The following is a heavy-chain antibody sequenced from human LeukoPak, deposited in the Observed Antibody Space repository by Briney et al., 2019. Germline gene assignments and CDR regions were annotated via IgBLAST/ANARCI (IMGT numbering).Heavy chain of an antibody. CDR3: AKTPDYYGSGSSSYIDC. CDR2: ISGSCGGT. J-gene: IGHJ4*02. V-gene: IGHV3-23*01. CDR1: GFTFSRYA. D-gene: IGHD3-10*01. Sequence: GGSLRLSCAASGFTFSRYAMRWVRKAPGKGLDGVSAISGSCGGTYYANSVKGRFTISRDNSRDTLYLQMNSLRAEDTALYFCAKTPDYYGSGSSSYIDCWGQGTLVSVSS.